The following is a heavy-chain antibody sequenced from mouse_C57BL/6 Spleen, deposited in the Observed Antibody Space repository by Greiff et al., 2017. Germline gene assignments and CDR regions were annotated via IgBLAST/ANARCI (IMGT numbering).Heavy chain of an antibody. CDR1: GYAFSSYW. CDR3: AREVTTLVRTEFDY. D-gene: IGHD2-2*01. V-gene: IGHV1-80*01. J-gene: IGHJ2*01. CDR2: IYPGEGDT. Sequence: QVQLQQSGAELVKPGASVKISCKASGYAFSSYWMNWVKQRPGKGLEWIGQIYPGEGDTNYNGKYKGKATLTADKSSSTAYMQLSSLTSEDSAVYFCAREVTTLVRTEFDYWGQGTTLTVSS.